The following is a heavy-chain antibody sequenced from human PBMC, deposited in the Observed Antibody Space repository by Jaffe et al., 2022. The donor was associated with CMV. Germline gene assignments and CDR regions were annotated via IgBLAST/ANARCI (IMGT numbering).Heavy chain of an antibody. CDR2: IYYSGST. Sequence: QLQLQESGPGLVKPSETLSLTCTVSGGSISSSSYYWGWIRQPPGKGLEWIGSIYYSGSTYYNPSLKSRVTISVDTSKNQFSLKLSSVTAADTAVYYCARHRVVPAAGPPHCSGGSCYGPGAVDYWGQGTLVTVSS. CDR1: GGSISSSSYY. J-gene: IGHJ4*02. V-gene: IGHV4-39*01. CDR3: ARHRVVPAAGPPHCSGGSCYGPGAVDY. D-gene: IGHD2-15*01.